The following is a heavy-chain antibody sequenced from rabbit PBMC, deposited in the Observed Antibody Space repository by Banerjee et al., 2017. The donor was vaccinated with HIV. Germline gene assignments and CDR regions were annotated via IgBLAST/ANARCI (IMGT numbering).Heavy chain of an antibody. Sequence: QSLEESGGDLVKPGASLTLTCKASGIDFSSGYYMCWVRQAPGKGLEWIACIYTGSGNTYYASWAKGRFTISKASSTTVTLQIPSLTAADTATYFCARGPYAGSTGYYNLWGPGTLVTVS. CDR2: IYTGSGNT. V-gene: IGHV1S40*01. J-gene: IGHJ4*01. D-gene: IGHD1-1*01. CDR1: GIDFSSGYY. CDR3: ARGPYAGSTGYYNL.